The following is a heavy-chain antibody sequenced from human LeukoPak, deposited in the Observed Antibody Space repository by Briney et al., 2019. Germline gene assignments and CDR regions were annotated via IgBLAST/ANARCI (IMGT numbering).Heavy chain of an antibody. D-gene: IGHD3-22*01. Sequence: GGSLRLSCAASGFTFDDYGMSWVRQAPGRGLEWVSGINWNGGSTGYADSVKGRFTISRDNAKNSLYLQMNSLRAEDTALYYCARVSDGRNYYDSSGYSYWGQGTLVTVSS. V-gene: IGHV3-20*04. CDR3: ARVSDGRNYYDSSGYSY. J-gene: IGHJ4*02. CDR1: GFTFDDYG. CDR2: INWNGGST.